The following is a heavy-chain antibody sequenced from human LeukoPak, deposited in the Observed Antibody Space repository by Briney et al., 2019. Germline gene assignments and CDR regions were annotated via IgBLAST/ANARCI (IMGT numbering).Heavy chain of an antibody. CDR2: VSWNSGSI. Sequence: GGSLRLSCAASGFKFDDYAMHWVRQVPGKGLEWVSGVSWNSGSIGYADSVKGRFTISRDNVKNSLYLQMNSLRAEDTAVYYCARADWDTAMIDYWGQGTLVTVSS. J-gene: IGHJ4*02. V-gene: IGHV3-9*01. D-gene: IGHD5-18*01. CDR3: ARADWDTAMIDY. CDR1: GFKFDDYA.